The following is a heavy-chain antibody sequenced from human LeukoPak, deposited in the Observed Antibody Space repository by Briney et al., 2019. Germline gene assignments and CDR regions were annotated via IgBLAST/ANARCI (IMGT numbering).Heavy chain of an antibody. D-gene: IGHD3-22*01. CDR1: GFAFSTYA. CDR2: ISNGGGST. CDR3: AKRSLSYDSSGHLHYFDY. J-gene: IGHJ4*02. V-gene: IGHV3-23*01. Sequence: GGSLRLSCAASGFAFSTYAMSWVRQARWKGLEWVSAISNGGGSTYYGDSVKGRFTISRDNSKNTLDLQMNSLRAEDTAIYYCAKRSLSYDSSGHLHYFDYWGQGTLVTVSS.